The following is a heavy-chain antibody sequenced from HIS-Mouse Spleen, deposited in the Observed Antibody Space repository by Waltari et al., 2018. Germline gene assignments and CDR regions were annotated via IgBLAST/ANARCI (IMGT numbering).Heavy chain of an antibody. V-gene: IGHV4-39*07. D-gene: IGHD6-13*01. CDR2: IYYSGST. Sequence: QLQLQESGPGLVKPSETLSLTCTVSGGSISSSSYYWGWIRQPPGTGLVWIGSIYYSGSTYYNPSLKSRVTISVDTSKNQFSLKLSAGTAADTAVYYCAREIPYSSSWYDWYFDLWGRGTLVTVSS. J-gene: IGHJ2*01. CDR3: AREIPYSSSWYDWYFDL. CDR1: GGSISSSSYY.